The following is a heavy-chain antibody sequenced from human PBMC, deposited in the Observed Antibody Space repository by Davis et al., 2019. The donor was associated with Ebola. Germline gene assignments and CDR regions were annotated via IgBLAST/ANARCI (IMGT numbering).Heavy chain of an antibody. CDR1: GFTFSSYG. J-gene: IGHJ6*02. Sequence: GGSLRLSCAASGFTFSSYGMHWVRQAPGKGLEWVAVIWYDGSNKYYADSVKGRFTISRDNSKNSLYLQMNSLRTEDTALYYCAKGHQDYGMDVWGQGTTVTVSS. CDR3: AKGHQDYGMDV. CDR2: IWYDGSNK. V-gene: IGHV3-33*03.